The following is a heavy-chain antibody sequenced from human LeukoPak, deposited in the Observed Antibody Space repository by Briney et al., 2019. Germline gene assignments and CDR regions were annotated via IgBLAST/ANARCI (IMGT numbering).Heavy chain of an antibody. Sequence: ASVKVSCKASGYTFTSYDINWVRQAPGQGLEWMGGINPNSGCTNYAQKFQGRVTMTRDTSISTAYMELSRLRSDDTAVYYCARDSRFGEYHFDYWGQGTLVTVSS. V-gene: IGHV1-2*02. D-gene: IGHD3-10*01. CDR1: GYTFTSYD. J-gene: IGHJ4*02. CDR3: ARDSRFGEYHFDY. CDR2: INPNSGCT.